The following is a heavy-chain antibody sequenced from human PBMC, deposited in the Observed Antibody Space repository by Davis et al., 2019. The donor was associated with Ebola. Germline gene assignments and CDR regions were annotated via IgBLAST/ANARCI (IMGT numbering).Heavy chain of an antibody. CDR2: ISYDGSNI. V-gene: IGHV3-30*03. CDR1: GFTFSSYG. D-gene: IGHD6-19*01. J-gene: IGHJ4*02. CDR3: ARDMISGWKFDY. Sequence: PGGSLRLSCAASGFTFSSYGMHWVRQAPGKGLEWVAVISYDGSNIYYADSVKGRFSISRDNAKNSLYLQMNSLRAEDTAVYYCARDMISGWKFDYWGQGSLVTVSS.